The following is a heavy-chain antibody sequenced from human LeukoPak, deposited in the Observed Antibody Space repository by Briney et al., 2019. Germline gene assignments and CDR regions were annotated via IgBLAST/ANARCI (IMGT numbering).Heavy chain of an antibody. V-gene: IGHV3-21*01. CDR3: ARAPMRAYYYYYYMDV. J-gene: IGHJ6*03. CDR1: GFTFSSYS. CDR2: ISSSSSYI. Sequence: GGSLRLSCAASGFTFSSYSMNWVRQAPGKGLEWVSSISSSSSYIYYADSVKGRFTISRDNAKNSLYLQMNSLRAEDTAVYYCARAPMRAYYYYYYMDVWGKGTTVTVSS. D-gene: IGHD2-2*01.